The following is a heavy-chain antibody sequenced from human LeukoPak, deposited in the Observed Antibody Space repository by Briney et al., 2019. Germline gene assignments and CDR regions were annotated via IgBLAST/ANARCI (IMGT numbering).Heavy chain of an antibody. V-gene: IGHV3-7*01. CDR1: GFTFRKYW. CDR3: ARDGGLTTNFDY. Sequence: PGVSLRLSCAASGFTFRKYWMGWVRQAPGKGLEWVANTKPDGSAEYYADSVRGRFTTSRDNANNLLYLQMNRLRAEDTAVYYCARDGGLTTNFDYWGQGTLVTVSS. J-gene: IGHJ4*02. CDR2: TKPDGSAE. D-gene: IGHD4-11*01.